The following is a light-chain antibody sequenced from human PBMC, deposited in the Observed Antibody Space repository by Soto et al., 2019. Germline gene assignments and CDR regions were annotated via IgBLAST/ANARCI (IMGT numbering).Light chain of an antibody. CDR2: GNY. CDR3: QSYDSSLSGSWV. CDR1: SSNIGAGYD. J-gene: IGLJ3*02. Sequence: QSVLTQPPSVSGAPGQTVTISCTGSSSNIGAGYDVHWYHQFPGTAPKLLIYGNYNRPSGVPDRFTGSKSGTSASLAITGLQAEDEADYYCQSYDSSLSGSWVFGGGTKLTVL. V-gene: IGLV1-40*01.